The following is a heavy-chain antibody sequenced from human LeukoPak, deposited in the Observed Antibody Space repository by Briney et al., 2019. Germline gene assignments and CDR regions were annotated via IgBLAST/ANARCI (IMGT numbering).Heavy chain of an antibody. J-gene: IGHJ4*02. D-gene: IGHD2-8*02. CDR3: ARDGISCTGGHCYFAS. Sequence: GGSLRLSCATSGFILSNYWMHWVRQAPGKGLVWVSRINNDGSSTTYADSVKGRFTISRDNSRNTLYLQMNGLRAEDTAVYYCARDGISCTGGHCYFASWGQGTLVTVSS. CDR1: GFILSNYW. CDR2: INNDGSST. V-gene: IGHV3-74*01.